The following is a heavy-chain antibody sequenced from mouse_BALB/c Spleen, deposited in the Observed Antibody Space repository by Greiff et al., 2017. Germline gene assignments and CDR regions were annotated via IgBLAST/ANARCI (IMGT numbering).Heavy chain of an antibody. CDR1: GYTFTDYA. CDR2: ISTYYGDA. Sequence: QVHVKQSGAELVRPGVSVKISCKGSGYTFTDYAMHWVKQSHAKSLEWIGVISTYYGDASYNQKFKGKATMTVDKSSSTAYMELARLTSEDSAIYYCARSMITNAMDYWGQGTSVTVSS. D-gene: IGHD2-4*01. CDR3: ARSMITNAMDY. J-gene: IGHJ4*01. V-gene: IGHV1S137*01.